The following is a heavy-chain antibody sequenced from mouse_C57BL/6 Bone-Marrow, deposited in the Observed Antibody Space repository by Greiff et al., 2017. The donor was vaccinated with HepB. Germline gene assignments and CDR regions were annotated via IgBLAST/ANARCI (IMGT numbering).Heavy chain of an antibody. J-gene: IGHJ2*01. CDR1: GFSFNTYA. CDR2: IRSKSNNYAT. Sequence: EVQLVESGGGLVQPKGSLKLSCAASGFSFNTYAMNWVRQAPGKGLEWVARIRSKSNNYATYYADSVKDRFTISRDDSESMLYLQMNNLKSEDTAMYYCVRQGYYGTLYFDYWGQGTTLTGSS. D-gene: IGHD1-1*01. V-gene: IGHV10-1*01. CDR3: VRQGYYGTLYFDY.